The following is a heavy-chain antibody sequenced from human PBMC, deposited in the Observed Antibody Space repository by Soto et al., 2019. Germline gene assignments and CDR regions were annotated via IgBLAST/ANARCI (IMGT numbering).Heavy chain of an antibody. CDR1: GGTFSSYA. CDR2: IIPIFGTA. CDR3: AREPGIAVAGPIYWYFDL. J-gene: IGHJ2*01. V-gene: IGHV1-69*01. Sequence: QVQLVQSGAEVKKPGSSVKVSCKASGGTFSSYAISWVRQAPGQGLEWMGGIIPIFGTANYAQKFQGRVTITADESTSTAYMELSSLSSEDTAVYYCAREPGIAVAGPIYWYFDLWGRGTLVTVSS. D-gene: IGHD6-19*01.